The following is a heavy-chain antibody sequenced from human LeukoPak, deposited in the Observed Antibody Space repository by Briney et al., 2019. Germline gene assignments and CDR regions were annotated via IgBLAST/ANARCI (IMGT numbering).Heavy chain of an antibody. CDR2: ISGSGGNI. J-gene: IGHJ3*02. V-gene: IGHV3-23*01. Sequence: GSLRLSCAATGFTFSSYAMSWVRQAPGKGLEWVSGISGSGGNIYYVDSVKGRFTISRDNSKNTLYLQMNSLRAEDTAVYYCAKGVELRAFGDAFDIWGQGTTVTVSS. D-gene: IGHD1-26*01. CDR1: GFTFSSYA. CDR3: AKGVELRAFGDAFDI.